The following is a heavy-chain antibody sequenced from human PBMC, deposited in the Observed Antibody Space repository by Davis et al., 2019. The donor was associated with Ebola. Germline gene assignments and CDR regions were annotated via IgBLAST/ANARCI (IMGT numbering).Heavy chain of an antibody. V-gene: IGHV4-34*01. CDR2: INHSGST. CDR3: AREAISGSSGWLNHYYYYYYMDV. D-gene: IGHD6-19*01. CDR1: GGSFSGYY. J-gene: IGHJ6*03. Sequence: PSETLSLTCAVYGGSFSGYYWSWIRQPQGKGLEWIGEINHSGSTNYNPSLKSRVTISVDTSKNQFSLKLSSVTAADTAVYYCAREAISGSSGWLNHYYYYYYMDVWGKGTTVTVSS.